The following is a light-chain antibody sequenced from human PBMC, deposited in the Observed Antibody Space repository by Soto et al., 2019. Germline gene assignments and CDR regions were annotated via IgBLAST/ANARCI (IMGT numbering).Light chain of an antibody. CDR2: WAS. V-gene: IGKV4-1*01. J-gene: IGKJ2*01. Sequence: DIVMTQSTDSLAVSLGERATINCKSSQSVLSTSNNKNYLAWYQQKPGQPPKLLFYWASTRESGVPDRFSGSGSGTDFALTISSLQAEDVAVYYCQQCYSTPYTFGQGTKLEIK. CDR1: QSVLSTSNNKNY. CDR3: QQCYSTPYT.